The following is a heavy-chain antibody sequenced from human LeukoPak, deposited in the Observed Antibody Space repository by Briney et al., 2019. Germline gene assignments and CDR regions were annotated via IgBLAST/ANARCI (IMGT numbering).Heavy chain of an antibody. CDR2: ISYDGSNK. CDR3: AKAQYSSGWYGFDY. D-gene: IGHD6-19*01. CDR1: GFTFSSYA. V-gene: IGHV3-30*04. J-gene: IGHJ4*02. Sequence: GRSLRLSCAASGFTFSSYAMHWVRQAPGKGLEWVAVISYDGSNKYYADSVKGRFTISRDNSENTLYLQMNSLRAEDTALYYCAKAQYSSGWYGFDYWGQGTLVTVSS.